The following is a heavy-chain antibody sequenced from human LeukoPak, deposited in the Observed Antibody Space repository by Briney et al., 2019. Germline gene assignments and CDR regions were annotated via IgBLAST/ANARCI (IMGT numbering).Heavy chain of an antibody. V-gene: IGHV1-2*02. Sequence: ASVKVSCKASGYTFTGYYMHWVRQAPGQGLEWMGWINPNSGGTNYAQKFQGRVTMTRDTSISTAYMELSRLRSDDTAVYYCARLYGSGSYSNYYYYGMDVWGQGTTVTVSS. J-gene: IGHJ6*02. D-gene: IGHD3-10*01. CDR3: ARLYGSGSYSNYYYYGMDV. CDR2: INPNSGGT. CDR1: GYTFTGYY.